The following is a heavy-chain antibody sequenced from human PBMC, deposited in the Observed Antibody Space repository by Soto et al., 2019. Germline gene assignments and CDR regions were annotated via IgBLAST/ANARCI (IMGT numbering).Heavy chain of an antibody. V-gene: IGHV1-18*01. Sequence: QVPLVQSGAEVKKPGASVKVSCKASGYTFTSYGISWVRQAPGQGLEWMGWISAYNGNTNYAQKLQGRVTMTTDTSTSTAYLELRRLRSDDTAVYYCARECSSTSCYGSYYYYYMDVWGKGTTVTVSS. J-gene: IGHJ6*03. CDR2: ISAYNGNT. CDR1: GYTFTSYG. D-gene: IGHD2-2*01. CDR3: ARECSSTSCYGSYYYYYMDV.